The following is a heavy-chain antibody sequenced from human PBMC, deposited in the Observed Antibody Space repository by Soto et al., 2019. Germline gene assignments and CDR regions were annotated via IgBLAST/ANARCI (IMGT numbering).Heavy chain of an antibody. Sequence: EVQLVESGGGLIQPGGSLRLSCAASGFTVSSNYMSWVRQAPGKGLEWVSVIYSGGSTYYADSVKGRFTISRDNSKNTLYLQMNSLRAEDTAVYYCARGPPDIVATIPLLYWGQGTLVTVSS. D-gene: IGHD5-12*01. CDR3: ARGPPDIVATIPLLY. CDR2: IYSGGST. CDR1: GFTVSSNY. V-gene: IGHV3-53*01. J-gene: IGHJ4*02.